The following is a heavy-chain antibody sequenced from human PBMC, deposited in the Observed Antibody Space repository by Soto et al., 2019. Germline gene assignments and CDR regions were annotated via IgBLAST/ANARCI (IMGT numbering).Heavy chain of an antibody. CDR2: MNPSTGNT. J-gene: IGHJ5*01. V-gene: IGHV1-8*01. CDR3: ARGRIIVAGGFDP. D-gene: IGHD5-12*01. Sequence: QVQLVQSGAEVKKPGASVKVSCKASGYTFTSYDIIWVRQATGQGLEWMGWMNPSTGNTDSAEKFQGRLTMTRNTSIGTVSMELSSLTFEDTAVYYCARGRIIVAGGFDPWGQGTLVTVSS. CDR1: GYTFTSYD.